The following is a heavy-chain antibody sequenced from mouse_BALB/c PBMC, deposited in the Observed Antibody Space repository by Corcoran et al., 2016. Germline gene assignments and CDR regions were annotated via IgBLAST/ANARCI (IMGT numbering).Heavy chain of an antibody. CDR3: ARYDYDGFAY. Sequence: QIQLVQSGPELKKPGETVRISCKASGYTFTTAGMQGVQKMPGKGLKWIGWINTHSGVPKYAEDFKGRFACSLETSASTAYLQISNLKNEDTDPYFCARYDYDGFAYWGQGTLVTVSA. CDR1: GYTFTTAG. D-gene: IGHD2-4*01. CDR2: INTHSGVP. J-gene: IGHJ3*01. V-gene: IGHV9-4*02.